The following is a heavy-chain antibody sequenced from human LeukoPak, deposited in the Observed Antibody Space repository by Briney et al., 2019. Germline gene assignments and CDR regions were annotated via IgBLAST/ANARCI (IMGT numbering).Heavy chain of an antibody. V-gene: IGHV1-3*03. D-gene: IGHD3-10*01. J-gene: IGHJ6*03. CDR3: ARGTAYGFRPGGYYYYYYMDV. Sequence: ASVKVSCKASGYTFTSYAMHWVRQAPGQRLEWMGWINAGNGNTKYSQEFQGRVTITRDTSASTAYMELSSLRSEDMAVYYCARGTAYGFRPGGYYYYYYMDVWGKGTTVTVSS. CDR1: GYTFTSYA. CDR2: INAGNGNT.